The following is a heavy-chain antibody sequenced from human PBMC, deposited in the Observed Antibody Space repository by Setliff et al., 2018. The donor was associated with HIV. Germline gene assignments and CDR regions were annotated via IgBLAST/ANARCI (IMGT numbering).Heavy chain of an antibody. CDR2: IYYSGTT. J-gene: IGHJ4*02. CDR1: GGSISRDSFY. D-gene: IGHD3-22*01. Sequence: PSETLSLTCTVSGGSISRDSFYWGWFRQPPGEGLEWIGSIYYSGTTYYAPSLETRLTISVDTSANQFSLKLTSVTAADTALYYCASLFHDTSAPWLYYFDYWGQGTLVTVSS. V-gene: IGHV4-39*01. CDR3: ASLFHDTSAPWLYYFDY.